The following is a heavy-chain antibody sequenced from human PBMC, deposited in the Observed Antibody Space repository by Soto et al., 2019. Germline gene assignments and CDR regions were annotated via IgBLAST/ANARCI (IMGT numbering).Heavy chain of an antibody. Sequence: GESLKISCKGSGYSFTSYWISWVRQMPGKGLEWMGRIDPSDSYTNYSPSLQGHVTISADKSISTAYLQWSSLKASDTAMYYCARATYYYGSGSYYPNFDYWGQGTLVTVSS. D-gene: IGHD3-10*01. CDR2: IDPSDSYT. V-gene: IGHV5-10-1*01. J-gene: IGHJ4*02. CDR1: GYSFTSYW. CDR3: ARATYYYGSGSYYPNFDY.